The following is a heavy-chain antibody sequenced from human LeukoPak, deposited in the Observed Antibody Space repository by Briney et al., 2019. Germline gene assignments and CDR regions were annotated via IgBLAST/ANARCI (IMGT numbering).Heavy chain of an antibody. J-gene: IGHJ4*02. CDR3: ARGESSPADY. D-gene: IGHD6-13*01. CDR1: GGSISSSSYY. CDR2: IYYSGST. Sequence: PSETLSLTCTVSGGSISSSSYYWGWIRQPPGKGLEWIGSIYYSGSTYYNPSLKSRVTISVDTSKNQFSLKLSSVTAADTAVYYCARGESSPADYWGQGTLVTVSS. V-gene: IGHV4-39*07.